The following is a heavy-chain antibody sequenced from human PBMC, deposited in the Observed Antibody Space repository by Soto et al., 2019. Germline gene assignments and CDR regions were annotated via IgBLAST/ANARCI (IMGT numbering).Heavy chain of an antibody. CDR1: GFTFSSYG. CDR3: ASWTVVPAALFDY. D-gene: IGHD2-2*01. CDR2: ISYDGSNK. Sequence: QVQLVESGGGVVQPGRSLRLSCAASGFTFSSYGMHWIRQAPGKGLEWVAVISYDGSNKYYADSVKGRFTISRDNSKNTLYLQMNSLRAEDTAVYYCASWTVVPAALFDYWGQGTLVTVSS. V-gene: IGHV3-30*03. J-gene: IGHJ4*02.